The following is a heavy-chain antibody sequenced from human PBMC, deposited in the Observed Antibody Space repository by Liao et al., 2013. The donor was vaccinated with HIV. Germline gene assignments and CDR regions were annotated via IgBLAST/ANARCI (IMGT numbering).Heavy chain of an antibody. Sequence: QVQLQQWGAGLLKPSETLSLTCAVYGGSFGGYFWSWIRQPPGKGLEWIGRIYTSGSTNYNPSLKSRVTMSVDTSKNQFSLKLSSVTAADTAVYYCARDRPGYGSGSPGPIDYWGQGTLVTVSS. D-gene: IGHD3-10*01. CDR2: IYTSGST. V-gene: IGHV4-59*10. J-gene: IGHJ4*02. CDR3: ARDRPGYGSGSPGPIDY. CDR1: GGSFGGYF.